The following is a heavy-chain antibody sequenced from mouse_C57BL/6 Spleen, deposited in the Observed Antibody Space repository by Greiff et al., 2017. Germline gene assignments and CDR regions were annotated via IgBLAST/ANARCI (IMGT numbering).Heavy chain of an antibody. CDR1: GYTFTSYW. CDR3: ARGDYDGAWLAY. CDR2: INPSNGGT. Sequence: QVQLQQPGTELVKPGASVKLSCKASGYTFTSYWMHWVMQRPGQGLEWIGNINPSNGGTNYNEKFKSKATLTVDKSSSTAYMQLSSLTSEDSAVYYCARGDYDGAWLAYWGQGTLVTVSA. V-gene: IGHV1-53*01. D-gene: IGHD2-4*01. J-gene: IGHJ3*01.